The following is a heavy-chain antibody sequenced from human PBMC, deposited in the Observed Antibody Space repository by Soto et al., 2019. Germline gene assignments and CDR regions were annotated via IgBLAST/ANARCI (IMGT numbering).Heavy chain of an antibody. D-gene: IGHD2-15*01. CDR1: GFTFSRSS. V-gene: IGHV3-48*02. J-gene: IGHJ4*02. CDR3: ARDMVGFDY. CDR2: IRSTSNAM. Sequence: EVQLVESGGGLVQPGGSLRLSCVASGFTFSRSSMNWVRQAPGKGLERGSNIRSTSNAMYYADSVKGRFTVSRDNGKNSLYLQMNSLRDEDTAVYYCARDMVGFDYWGQGTLVTVSS.